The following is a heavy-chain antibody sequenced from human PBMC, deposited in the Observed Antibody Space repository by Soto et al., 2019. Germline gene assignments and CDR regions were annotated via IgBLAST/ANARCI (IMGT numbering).Heavy chain of an antibody. D-gene: IGHD3-3*01. CDR2: INAGNGNT. V-gene: IGHV1-3*01. CDR1: GYTFTSYA. J-gene: IGHJ5*02. CDR3: ARETNSDFWSGYYTWFDP. Sequence: QVQLVQSGAEVKKPGASVKVSCKASGYTFTSYAMHWVRQAPGQRLEWMGWINAGNGNTKYSQKFQGRVTITRDTSASTAYMELSSLRSEDTAVYYCARETNSDFWSGYYTWFDPWGQGTLVTVSS.